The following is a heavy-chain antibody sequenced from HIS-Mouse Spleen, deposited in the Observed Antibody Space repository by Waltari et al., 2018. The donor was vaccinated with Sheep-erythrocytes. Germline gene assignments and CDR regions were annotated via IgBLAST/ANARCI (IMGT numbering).Heavy chain of an antibody. CDR3: ARGYANQDPSDY. D-gene: IGHD1-1*01. V-gene: IGHV3-33*01. CDR2: IWYDGSNK. Sequence: QVQLVASGGGVVQPGRSLRLSCAASGFTFSSYGMHGVRQAPGKGLEWVAVIWYDGSNKYYADSVKGRFTISRDNSKNTLYLQMNSLRAEDTAVYYCARGYANQDPSDYWGQGTLVTVSS. CDR1: GFTFSSYG. J-gene: IGHJ4*02.